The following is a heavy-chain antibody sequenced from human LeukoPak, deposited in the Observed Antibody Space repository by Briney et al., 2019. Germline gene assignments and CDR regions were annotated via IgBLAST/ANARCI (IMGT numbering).Heavy chain of an antibody. CDR2: ISYDGSNK. V-gene: IGHV3-30*18. CDR3: AKGWFDP. J-gene: IGHJ5*02. Sequence: QAGGSLRLSCAASGFTFSSYGMHWVRQAPGKGLEWVAVISYDGSNKYYADSVKGRFTISRDNSKNTLCLQMNSLRAEDTAVYYCAKGWFDPWGQGTLVTVSS. CDR1: GFTFSSYG.